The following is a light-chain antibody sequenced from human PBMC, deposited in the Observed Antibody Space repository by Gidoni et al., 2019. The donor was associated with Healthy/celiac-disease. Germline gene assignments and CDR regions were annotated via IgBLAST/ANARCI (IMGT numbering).Light chain of an antibody. V-gene: IGLV3-1*01. J-gene: IGLJ2*01. CDR3: QAWDSSTVV. Sequence: SSELPQPPSVSVSPGQTASIPCSGDKLGDKYACWYQQKPGQSPVLVIYQDSKRPSGIPARFSGSNSGNTATLTISGTQAMDEADYYCQAWDSSTVVFGGGTKLTVL. CDR1: KLGDKY. CDR2: QDS.